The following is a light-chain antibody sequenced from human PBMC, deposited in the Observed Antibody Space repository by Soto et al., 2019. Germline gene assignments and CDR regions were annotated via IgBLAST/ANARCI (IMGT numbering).Light chain of an antibody. CDR1: QSVSSR. Sequence: EIVLTQSPGTLSLSPGERATLSCRASQSVSSRLVRYQHKSGQAPRLLISGASNRATGIPDRFSGSGSGTDFTLIISRLEPEDFALYYCQQYASAPITFGQGTRLEIK. CDR3: QQYASAPIT. V-gene: IGKV3-20*01. CDR2: GAS. J-gene: IGKJ5*01.